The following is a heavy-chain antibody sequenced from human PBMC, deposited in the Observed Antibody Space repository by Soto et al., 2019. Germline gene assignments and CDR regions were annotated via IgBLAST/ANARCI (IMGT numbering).Heavy chain of an antibody. CDR1: GFTFSSYV. Sequence: GGSLKLCCAASGFTFSSYVMHWVLQAPGKGLEWVAVISYDGSNKYYADSVKGRFTISRDNSNNTLYLQMNSLRAEDTAVYYCAKDLVGATVGLGYYYYGMDVWGQGTNVTVS. V-gene: IGHV3-30*18. CDR2: ISYDGSNK. CDR3: AKDLVGATVGLGYYYYGMDV. J-gene: IGHJ6*02. D-gene: IGHD1-26*01.